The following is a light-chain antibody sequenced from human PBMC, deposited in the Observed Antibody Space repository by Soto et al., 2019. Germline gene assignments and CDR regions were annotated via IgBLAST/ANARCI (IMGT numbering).Light chain of an antibody. J-gene: IGKJ1*01. Sequence: DIQMTQSPSTLSASVGDRVTITCRASQSIGSWLAWYQQKPGKAPKLLIYKASSLESGVPSRFIGSGSGTEFTLTISSLQPDDFATYYCQQYNSYPWTFGQGTKVEIK. CDR1: QSIGSW. CDR3: QQYNSYPWT. V-gene: IGKV1-5*03. CDR2: KAS.